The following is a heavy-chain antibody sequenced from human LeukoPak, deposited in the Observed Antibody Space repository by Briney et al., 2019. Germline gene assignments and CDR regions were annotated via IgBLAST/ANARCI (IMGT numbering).Heavy chain of an antibody. CDR1: GFTFSDYY. V-gene: IGHV3-11*06. D-gene: IGHD1-26*01. CDR2: ISSSSSYT. CDR3: TKGGAFMVGAFDY. Sequence: PGGSLRLSCAASGFTFSDYYMSWIRQAPGKGLEWVSYISSSSSYTNYADSVKGRFTISRDNSKNTLYLQINSLRSEDTAVYYCTKGGAFMVGAFDYWGQGTLVTVSS. J-gene: IGHJ4*02.